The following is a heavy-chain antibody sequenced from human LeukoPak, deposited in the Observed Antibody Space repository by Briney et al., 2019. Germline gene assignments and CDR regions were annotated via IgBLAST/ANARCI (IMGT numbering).Heavy chain of an antibody. J-gene: IGHJ4*02. V-gene: IGHV3-23*01. CDR3: AKGGAGRYYSRADY. CDR1: GFIFSSYT. Sequence: GSLRLSCAASGFIFSSYTMSWVRQAPGKGLEWVSTVGGSASGTFYADSVKGRFTISRDNSKYILYLQMTSLRAEDTAVYYCAKGGAGRYYSRADYWGQGTLVTVSS. D-gene: IGHD2/OR15-2a*01. CDR2: VGGSASGT.